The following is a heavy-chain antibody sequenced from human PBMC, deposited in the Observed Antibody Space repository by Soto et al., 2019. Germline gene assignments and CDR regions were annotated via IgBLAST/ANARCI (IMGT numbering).Heavy chain of an antibody. CDR3: SRLGYCSGGRCHNY. J-gene: IGHJ4*02. CDR1: GGSIRNDDYY. D-gene: IGHD2-15*01. Sequence: LCGGSIRNDDYYWSWIRQSPGKGLEWIGHIHHSGSAHYNPSLTGRMIISLDTSKSQFSLNLTSVTAADTAIYYCSRLGYCSGGRCHNYWGQGTLVTVSS. CDR2: IHHSGSA. V-gene: IGHV4-30-4*01.